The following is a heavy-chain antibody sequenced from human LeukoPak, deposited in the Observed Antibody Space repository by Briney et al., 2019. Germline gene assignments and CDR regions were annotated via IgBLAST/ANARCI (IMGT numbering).Heavy chain of an antibody. CDR3: ARDPVPRGSGLIE. D-gene: IGHD6-19*01. CDR1: GGSISSYY. V-gene: IGHV4-59*01. J-gene: IGHJ4*02. Sequence: PSETLSLTCTVSGGSISSYYWSWIRQPPGQELEWIGFIYNSGSTNYNPSLKSRVTISLDTSKNQFSLKLSSVTAADTAVYYCARDPVPRGSGLIEWGQGTLVTVSS. CDR2: IYNSGST.